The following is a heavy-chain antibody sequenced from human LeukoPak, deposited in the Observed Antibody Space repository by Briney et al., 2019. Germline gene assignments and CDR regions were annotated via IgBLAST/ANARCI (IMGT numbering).Heavy chain of an antibody. CDR1: GYTFTSYY. Sequence: GASVKVSCKASGYTFTSYYMHWVRQAPGQGLEWMGIINPSGGSTSYAQKFQGRVTMTRDMSTSTVYMELSSLRSEDTAVYYCARGDAVVITRPLPDLGVDYWGQGTLVTVSS. CDR2: INPSGGST. CDR3: ARGDAVVITRPLPDLGVDY. V-gene: IGHV1-46*01. J-gene: IGHJ4*02. D-gene: IGHD3-22*01.